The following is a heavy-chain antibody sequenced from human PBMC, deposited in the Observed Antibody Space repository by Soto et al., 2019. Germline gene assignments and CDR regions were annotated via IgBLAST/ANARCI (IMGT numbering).Heavy chain of an antibody. CDR3: AKNWNWGSLVH. CDR1: GGSISSYY. J-gene: IGHJ4*02. CDR2: IYYAGST. Sequence: SETLSLTCTVSGGSISSYYWSWIRQPPGRGLEWIGFIYYAGSTKYNPSLNSRVTISVDTPKNQFSLKLSSVTAADTAVYYCAKNWNWGSLVHWGQGTLVTVSS. V-gene: IGHV4-59*08. D-gene: IGHD7-27*01.